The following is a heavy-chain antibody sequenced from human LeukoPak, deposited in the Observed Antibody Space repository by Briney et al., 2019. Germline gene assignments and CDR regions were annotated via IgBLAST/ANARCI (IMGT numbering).Heavy chain of an antibody. CDR2: ISSSGRTI. Sequence: GGSLRLSCAASGFTFNNYDMNWVRQAPGKGLEWVSYISSSGRTIYYADSVKGRFTISRDNAENSLYLQMNSLRADDTAVYYCAREDASSSDYWGQGTLVTVSS. CDR3: AREDASSSDY. D-gene: IGHD6-13*01. V-gene: IGHV3-48*03. CDR1: GFTFNNYD. J-gene: IGHJ4*02.